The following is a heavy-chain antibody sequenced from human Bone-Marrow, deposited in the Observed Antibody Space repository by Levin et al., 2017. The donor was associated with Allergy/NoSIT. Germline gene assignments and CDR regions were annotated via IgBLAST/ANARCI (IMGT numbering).Heavy chain of an antibody. D-gene: IGHD6-13*01. CDR2: IYYSGTT. CDR1: GDSISGYY. Sequence: ESLKISCTVSGDSISGYYWSWIRQLPGKGLEWIGYIYYSGTTNYNPSLKSRITISLDMSKNQFSLKVNSVTAADTAVYFCARLGRVAAAGTYNYHSMDVWGKGTTVTVSS. CDR3: ARLGRVAAAGTYNYHSMDV. J-gene: IGHJ6*03. V-gene: IGHV4-59*01.